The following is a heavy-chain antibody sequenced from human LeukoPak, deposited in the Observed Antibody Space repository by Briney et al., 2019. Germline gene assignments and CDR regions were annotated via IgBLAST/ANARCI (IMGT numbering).Heavy chain of an antibody. D-gene: IGHD1-26*01. Sequence: PGGSLRLSCAASGFTFSSYSMNWVRQAPGKGLEWVSHIAASGTAMFYADFVKGRFTISRDSAKNSLYLQMNSLRDEDTAVYYCASSGSYRFDYWGQGTLVTVSS. CDR1: GFTFSSYS. CDR2: IAASGTAM. J-gene: IGHJ4*02. V-gene: IGHV3-48*02. CDR3: ASSGSYRFDY.